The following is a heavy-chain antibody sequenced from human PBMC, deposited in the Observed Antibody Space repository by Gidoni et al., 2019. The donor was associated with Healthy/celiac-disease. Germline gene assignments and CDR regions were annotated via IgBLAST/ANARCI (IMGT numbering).Heavy chain of an antibody. CDR1: GFTFSSYA. CDR2: ISYDGSNK. V-gene: IGHV3-30-3*01. J-gene: IGHJ4*02. CDR3: ARDQMAPFDY. Sequence: QVQLVESGGGVVQPGRSLRLSWAASGFTFSSYAMHWVRQAPGKGLEWVAVISYDGSNKYYADSVKGRFTISRDNSKNTLYLQMNSLRAEDTAVYYCARDQMAPFDYWGQGTLVTVSS.